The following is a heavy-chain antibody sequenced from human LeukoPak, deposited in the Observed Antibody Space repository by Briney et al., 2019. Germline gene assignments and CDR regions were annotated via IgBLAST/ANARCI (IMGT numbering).Heavy chain of an antibody. CDR3: ARGLTTVSY. CDR1: GYTFTGYY. Sequence: ASVKVSCKASGYTFTGYYMHWVRQAPGQGLEWMGWINPNSGNTNYAQKLQGRVTMTTDTSTSTAYMELRSLRSDDTAVYYCARGLTTVSYWGQGTLVTVSS. V-gene: IGHV1-18*04. J-gene: IGHJ4*02. CDR2: INPNSGNT. D-gene: IGHD4-17*01.